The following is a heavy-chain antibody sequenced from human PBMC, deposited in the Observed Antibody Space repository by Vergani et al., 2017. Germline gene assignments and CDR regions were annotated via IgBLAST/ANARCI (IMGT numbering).Heavy chain of an antibody. CDR1: GCSISSGSYY. Sequence: QVQLQESGPGLVKPSQTLSLTCTVSGCSISSGSYYWSWIRQPAGKGLEWIGRIYTSGSTNYNPSLKSRVTMSVDTSKNQFSLKLSSVTAADTAVYYCARSIAAAGPFDYWGQGTLVTVSS. J-gene: IGHJ4*02. D-gene: IGHD6-13*01. CDR2: IYTSGST. CDR3: ARSIAAAGPFDY. V-gene: IGHV4-61*02.